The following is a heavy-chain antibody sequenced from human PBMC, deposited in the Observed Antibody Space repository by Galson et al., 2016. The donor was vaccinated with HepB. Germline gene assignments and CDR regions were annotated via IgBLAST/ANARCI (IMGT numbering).Heavy chain of an antibody. Sequence: ETLSLTCAVSGVSISSSDWWSWVRQPPGQGLEWIGQIFHTGRVNYTPSLASRVTISIDTSNNHFSLRLASVTAADTALYYCARQYWGGPSDYWGQGTLVIVSS. CDR3: ARQYWGGPSDY. D-gene: IGHD2/OR15-2a*01. J-gene: IGHJ4*02. CDR2: IFHTGRV. V-gene: IGHV4-4*02. CDR1: GVSISSSDW.